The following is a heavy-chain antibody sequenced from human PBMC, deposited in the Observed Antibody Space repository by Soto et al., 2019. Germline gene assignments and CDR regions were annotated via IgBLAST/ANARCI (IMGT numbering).Heavy chain of an antibody. D-gene: IGHD6-19*01. CDR3: ARESSDENWFDP. CDR2: IYYRGST. Sequence: QVQLQESGPGLVKPSQTLSLTCTVSGSSISSGGYYWSWIRQHPGKGLEWIGYIYYRGSTYYNPSLKSRVTISVDTSKNQFSLKLSSVTAADTAVYYCARESSDENWFDPWGQGTLVTVSS. J-gene: IGHJ5*02. CDR1: GSSISSGGYY. V-gene: IGHV4-31*03.